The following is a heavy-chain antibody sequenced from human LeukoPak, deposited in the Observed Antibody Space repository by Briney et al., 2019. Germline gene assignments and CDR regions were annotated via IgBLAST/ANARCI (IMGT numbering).Heavy chain of an antibody. V-gene: IGHV1-2*02. CDR2: INPNSGGT. CDR1: GYTLTELS. J-gene: IGHJ3*02. CDR3: AREEGNWGDAFDI. Sequence: ASVKVSCKVSGYTLTELSMHWVRQAPGQGLEWMGWINPNSGGTNYAQKFQGRVTMTRDTSISTAYMELSRLRSDDTAVYYCAREEGNWGDAFDIWGQGTMVTVSS. D-gene: IGHD7-27*01.